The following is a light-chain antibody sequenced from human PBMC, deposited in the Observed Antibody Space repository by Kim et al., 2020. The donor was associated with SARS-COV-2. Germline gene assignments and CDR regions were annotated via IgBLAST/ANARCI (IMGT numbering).Light chain of an antibody. Sequence: DIQMTQSPSSLSASVGDRVTITCRASQDISRYLNWYQQKPGKAPKLLIYTASSLQSGVPSRFTGSGSETDFTLTITSLQPEDFATYYCQKTSSAPRTFGQGTKVDIK. CDR1: QDISRY. V-gene: IGKV1-39*01. J-gene: IGKJ1*01. CDR2: TAS. CDR3: QKTSSAPRT.